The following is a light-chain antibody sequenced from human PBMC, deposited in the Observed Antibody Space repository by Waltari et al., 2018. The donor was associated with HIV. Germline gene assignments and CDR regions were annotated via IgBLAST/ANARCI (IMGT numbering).Light chain of an antibody. CDR3: QNYNRGPGLT. V-gene: IGKV1-27*01. Sequence: IQMTQSPSSLSASVGDRVTITCRASQGMSNYLAWYQQKAGEVPQLLSYAASTLLSAVPSQFSGTRSGTDFTLTIPSLQPEDVETYYCQNYNRGPGLTFGGGTKVAIK. CDR2: AAS. CDR1: QGMSNY. J-gene: IGKJ4*01.